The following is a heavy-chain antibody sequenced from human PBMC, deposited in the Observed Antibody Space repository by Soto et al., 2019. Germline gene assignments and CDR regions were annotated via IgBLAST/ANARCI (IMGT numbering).Heavy chain of an antibody. J-gene: IGHJ5*02. CDR2: IWYDGSNK. V-gene: IGHV3-33*01. CDR3: ARDARFGETTSFDP. CDR1: GFTFSSYG. D-gene: IGHD3-10*01. Sequence: GSLRLSCAASGFTFSSYGMHWVRQAPGKGLEWVAVIWYDGSNKYYADSVKGRFTISRDNSKNTLYLQMNSLRAEDTAVYYCARDARFGETTSFDPWGQGTLVTVSS.